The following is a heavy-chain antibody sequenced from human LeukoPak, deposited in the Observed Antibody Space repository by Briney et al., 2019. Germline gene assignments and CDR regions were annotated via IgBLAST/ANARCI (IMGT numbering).Heavy chain of an antibody. D-gene: IGHD1-1*01. J-gene: IGHJ4*02. Sequence: SETLSLTCTVSGGSISSYYWSWIRQPPGKGLEWIGYIYYSGSTYYNPSLKSRVTISVDTSKNQFSLKLRSVTAADTAVFYCAKNDGVSFGLDYWGQGALVTVSS. V-gene: IGHV4-59*04. CDR2: IYYSGST. CDR3: AKNDGVSFGLDY. CDR1: GGSISSYY.